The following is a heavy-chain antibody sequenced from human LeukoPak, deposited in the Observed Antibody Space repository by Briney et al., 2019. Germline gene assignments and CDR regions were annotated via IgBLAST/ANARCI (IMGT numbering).Heavy chain of an antibody. CDR3: ARESSDRNYYYYGMDV. Sequence: SETLSLTCAVYGGSFSGYYWSWIRQHPGKGLEWIGYIYYSGSTYYNPSLKSRVTISVDTSKNQFSLKLSSVTAADTAVYYCARESSDRNYYYYGMDVWGQGTTVTVSS. CDR1: GGSFSGYY. CDR2: IYYSGST. V-gene: IGHV4-31*11. J-gene: IGHJ6*02. D-gene: IGHD2-21*02.